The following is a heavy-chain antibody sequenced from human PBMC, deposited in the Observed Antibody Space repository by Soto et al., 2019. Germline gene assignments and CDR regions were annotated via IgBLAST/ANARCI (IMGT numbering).Heavy chain of an antibody. V-gene: IGHV1-69*01. D-gene: IGHD1-1*01. Sequence: QVQLVQSEAEVKKPGSSVKVSCKAAGGTIRRDAFSRVRQAPGQGLEWMGGILRMFSTGNYAQRFQDRVTITADESTSTVYMELSSLRTEDTAMYYCARDYTTWGQGTLVTVSS. J-gene: IGHJ4*02. CDR2: ILRMFSTG. CDR3: ARDYTT. CDR1: GGTIRRDA.